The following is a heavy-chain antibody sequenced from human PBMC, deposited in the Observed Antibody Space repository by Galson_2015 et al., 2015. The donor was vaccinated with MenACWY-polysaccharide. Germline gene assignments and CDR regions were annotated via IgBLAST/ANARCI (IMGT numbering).Heavy chain of an antibody. Sequence: SLRLSCAASGFTFSNYAMSWVRQAPGEGLEWVSTLTGSGDTTYYADSVKGRFTISRDNSKKTLYLQMSSLRADDTAVYYCAKGGGYSGYEDVDYWGQGTLVTVSS. D-gene: IGHD5-12*01. V-gene: IGHV3-23*01. CDR2: LTGSGDTT. CDR1: GFTFSNYA. J-gene: IGHJ4*02. CDR3: AKGGGYSGYEDVDY.